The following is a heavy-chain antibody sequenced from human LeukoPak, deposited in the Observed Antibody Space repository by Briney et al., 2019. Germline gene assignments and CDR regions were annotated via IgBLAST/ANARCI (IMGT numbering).Heavy chain of an antibody. D-gene: IGHD6-25*01. CDR2: ISPNTGGT. V-gene: IGHV1-2*02. J-gene: IGHJ3*02. CDR3: AREVGSGTFDI. CDR1: AYSLTDHY. Sequence: ASVKVSCKASAYSLTDHYVHWVRQAPGEGLEWMGWISPNTGGTIYAQKFQGRVTMTRDTSIITAYMELSKLRSDDTALYYCAREVGSGTFDIWGQGTMVTVSS.